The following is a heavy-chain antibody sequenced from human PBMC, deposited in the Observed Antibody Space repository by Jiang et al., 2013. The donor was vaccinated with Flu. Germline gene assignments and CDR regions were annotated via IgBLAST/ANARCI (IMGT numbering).Heavy chain of an antibody. J-gene: IGHJ6*03. V-gene: IGHV1-3*01. D-gene: IGHD5-12*01. Sequence: AEVKKPGASVKVSCKASGYTFTSYAMHWVRQAPGQRLEWMGWINAGNGNTKYSQKFQGRVTITRDTSASTAYMELSSLRSEDTAVYYCARTGYSGYDYRDDDYYYYYMDVWGKGTTVTVSS. CDR3: ARTGYSGYDYRDDDYYYYYMDV. CDR1: GYTFTSYA. CDR2: INAGNGNT.